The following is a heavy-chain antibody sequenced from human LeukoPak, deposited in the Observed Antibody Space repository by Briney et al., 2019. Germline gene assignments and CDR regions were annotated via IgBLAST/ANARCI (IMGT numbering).Heavy chain of an antibody. Sequence: GGSLRLSCAASGFTFNNYAMTWVRQTPGKGPEWVSLISWKGDTTAYAESVRGRFTISRDNAKNSLHLHMNSLRPEDTAFYHCARHRCSSTTCSFDSWGQGSLVTVSS. J-gene: IGHJ4*02. CDR1: GFTFNNYA. D-gene: IGHD2-2*01. CDR2: ISWKGDTT. CDR3: ARHRCSSTTCSFDS. V-gene: IGHV3-20*01.